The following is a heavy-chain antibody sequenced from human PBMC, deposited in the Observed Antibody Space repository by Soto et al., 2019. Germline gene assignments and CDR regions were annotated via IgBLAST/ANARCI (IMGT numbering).Heavy chain of an antibody. J-gene: IGHJ4*02. CDR3: ARGDHDYGGILFNY. V-gene: IGHV4-59*01. Sequence: PSETLSLTCTVSGDSISNYYWSWIRQPPGKGLEWIGYVYYSGSTNCNPSLKSRVTISVDTSKNQFSLKLNSVTAADTAVYYCARGDHDYGGILFNYWGQGTLVTVSS. CDR1: GDSISNYY. D-gene: IGHD4-17*01. CDR2: VYYSGST.